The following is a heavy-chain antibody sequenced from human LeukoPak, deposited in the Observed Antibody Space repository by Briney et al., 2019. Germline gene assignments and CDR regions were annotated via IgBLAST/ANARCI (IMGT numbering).Heavy chain of an antibody. Sequence: SETLSLTCTVSGGSISSYYWSWIRQPPGKGLEWIGYIYYSGSTNYNPSLKSRVTISVDTSKNQFSLKLSSVTAADTAVYYCARDPVPPYCSSTSCYYAFDIWGQGTMVNVSS. D-gene: IGHD2-2*01. V-gene: IGHV4-59*01. CDR1: GGSISSYY. CDR2: IYYSGST. J-gene: IGHJ3*02. CDR3: ARDPVPPYCSSTSCYYAFDI.